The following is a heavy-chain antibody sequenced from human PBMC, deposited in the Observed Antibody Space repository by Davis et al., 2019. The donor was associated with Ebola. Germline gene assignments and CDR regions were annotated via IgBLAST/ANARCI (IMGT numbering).Heavy chain of an antibody. V-gene: IGHV3-23*01. CDR2: ITGSGGST. CDR1: GFTFSSYA. J-gene: IGHJ6*04. Sequence: PGGSLRLSCGASGFTFSSYAMSWVRQAPGKGLEWVAGITGSGGSTYSADSVKGRFTISRDNSKNTLYLQMNSLRADDTAVYHCAKDSRWFALYAMDVWGKGTPVTVSS. CDR3: AKDSRWFALYAMDV. D-gene: IGHD3-10*01.